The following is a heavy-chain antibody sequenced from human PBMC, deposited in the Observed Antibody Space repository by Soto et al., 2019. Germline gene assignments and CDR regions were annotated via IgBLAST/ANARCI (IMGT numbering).Heavy chain of an antibody. Sequence: ASVKVSCKASGYTFTDYYVHWVRQAPGQGLEWMGWINPNSGGTNYAKRFKGRVTMTRDTSISTVYMEFRRLRSDDTAVYYCARGPPPGGDYFSYGMAVWGQGTTVTVSS. J-gene: IGHJ6*02. CDR3: ARGPPPGGDYFSYGMAV. V-gene: IGHV1-2*02. D-gene: IGHD3-10*01. CDR2: INPNSGGT. CDR1: GYTFTDYY.